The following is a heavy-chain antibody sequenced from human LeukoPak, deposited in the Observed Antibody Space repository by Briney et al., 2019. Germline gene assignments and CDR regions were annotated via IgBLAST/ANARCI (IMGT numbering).Heavy chain of an antibody. Sequence: SETLSLTCAVYSGSFSGYYWSWIRQPPGKGLEWIGEINHSGSTNYNPSLKSRVTISVDTSKNQFSLKLGSVTAADTAVYYCARGKPEMGDLLTGHDYWGQGTLVTVSS. CDR2: INHSGST. V-gene: IGHV4-34*01. J-gene: IGHJ4*02. CDR1: SGSFSGYY. CDR3: ARGKPEMGDLLTGHDY. D-gene: IGHD3-9*01.